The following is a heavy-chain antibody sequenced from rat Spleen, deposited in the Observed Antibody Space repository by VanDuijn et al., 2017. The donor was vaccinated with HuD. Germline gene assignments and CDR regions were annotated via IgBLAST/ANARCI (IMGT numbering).Heavy chain of an antibody. J-gene: IGHJ2*01. CDR1: GFTFSNYD. D-gene: IGHD1-11*01. CDR3: ARREYGGFFGYFDY. V-gene: IGHV5-29*01. CDR2: IIYDGSRT. Sequence: EVQLVESGGGLVQPGRSMKLSCAASGFTFSNYDMAWVRQAPTKGLEWVATIIYDGSRTYYRDSVKGRFTISRDNAKSTLYLQMDSLRSEDTATYYCARREYGGFFGYFDYWGQGVMVTVSS.